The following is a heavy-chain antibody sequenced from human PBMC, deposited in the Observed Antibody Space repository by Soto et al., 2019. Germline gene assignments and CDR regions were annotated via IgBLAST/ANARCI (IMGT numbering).Heavy chain of an antibody. V-gene: IGHV3-73*01. D-gene: IGHD5-18*01. CDR3: TRHLPSRGYSYGFDY. Sequence: HPGGSLRLSCAASGFTFSGSAMHWVRQASGKGLEWVGRIRSKANSYATAYAASVKGRFTISRDDSKNTAYLKMNSLKTEDTAVYYCTRHLPSRGYSYGFDYCGQGTLVTVSS. CDR1: GFTFSGSA. CDR2: IRSKANSYAT. J-gene: IGHJ4*02.